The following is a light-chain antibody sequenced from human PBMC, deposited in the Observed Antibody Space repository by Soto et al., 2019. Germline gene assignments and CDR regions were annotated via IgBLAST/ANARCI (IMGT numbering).Light chain of an antibody. CDR2: GNS. Sequence: QSVLTQPPSVSGAPGQRVTISCTGSSSNIGAGYDVHWYHQLPGTPPKLLIYGNSNRPSGVPDRFSGSKSGTSASLAITGLQAEDEADYYCQSYDSSLSGSVFGGGTKLTVL. J-gene: IGLJ2*01. CDR3: QSYDSSLSGSV. V-gene: IGLV1-40*01. CDR1: SSNIGAGYD.